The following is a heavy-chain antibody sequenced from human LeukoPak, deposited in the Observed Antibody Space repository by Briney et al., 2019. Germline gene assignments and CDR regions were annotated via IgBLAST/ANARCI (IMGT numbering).Heavy chain of an antibody. J-gene: IGHJ4*02. V-gene: IGHV4-59*08. CDR1: GGSISSYY. CDR3: ARIAVAGTWYFDY. CDR2: IYYSGST. D-gene: IGHD6-19*01. Sequence: SETLSLTCTVSGGSISSYYWSWLRQPPGKGLEWIGYIYYSGSTNYNPSLKSRVTISVDTSKNQFSLKLSSVTAADTAVYYCARIAVAGTWYFDYWGQGTLVTVSS.